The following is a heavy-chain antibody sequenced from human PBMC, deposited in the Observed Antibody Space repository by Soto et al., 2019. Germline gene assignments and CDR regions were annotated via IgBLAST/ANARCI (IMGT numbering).Heavy chain of an antibody. V-gene: IGHV3-23*01. CDR2: ISGSGGST. CDR1: GFTFSNSA. CDR3: AKVAYCGGDCYSKNAFDI. D-gene: IGHD2-21*02. J-gene: IGHJ3*02. Sequence: EVQLLESGGGLVQPGGSLRLSCAASGFTFSNSAMSWVRQAPGKGLEWVSAISGSGGSTYYADSVKGRFTISRDNSKNTLYLQMNSLRAEDTAVYYCAKVAYCGGDCYSKNAFDIWGQGTMVTVSS.